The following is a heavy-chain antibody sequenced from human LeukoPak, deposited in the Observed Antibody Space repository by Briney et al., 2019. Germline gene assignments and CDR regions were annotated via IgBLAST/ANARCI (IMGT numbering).Heavy chain of an antibody. CDR1: GFTFSSYA. Sequence: PGGSLRLSCAASGFTFSSYAMSWVRQAPGKGLEGVSAISGSGGSTYYADSVKGRFTISRDNSKNTLYLQMNSLRAEDTAVYYCAKAERVVTAVPTDYWGQGTLVTVPS. J-gene: IGHJ4*02. V-gene: IGHV3-23*01. D-gene: IGHD2-2*01. CDR2: ISGSGGST. CDR3: AKAERVVTAVPTDY.